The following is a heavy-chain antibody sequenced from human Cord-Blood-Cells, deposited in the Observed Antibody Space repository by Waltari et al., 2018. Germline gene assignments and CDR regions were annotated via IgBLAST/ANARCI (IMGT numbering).Heavy chain of an antibody. CDR2: IYYSGST. J-gene: IGHJ2*01. CDR1: GGSISSSSYY. V-gene: IGHV4-39*01. Sequence: QLQLQESGPGLVKPSETLSLTCTVSGGSISSSSYYWGWIRQPPGKGLEWIGSIYYSGSTYYTPSLKSRVTISVDTSKNQFSLKLSSVTAADTAVYYCARHGGDEWYFDLWGRGTLVTVSS. CDR3: ARHGGDEWYFDL. D-gene: IGHD2-21*01.